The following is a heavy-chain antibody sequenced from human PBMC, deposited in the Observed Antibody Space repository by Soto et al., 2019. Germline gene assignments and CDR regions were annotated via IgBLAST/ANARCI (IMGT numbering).Heavy chain of an antibody. Sequence: GSVKVSCKASGYTFTTYDVSWVRHASGQGLEWMGWMNPSNGNTGYAQKFQGRVTMTRNTSISTVYMELSGLRPDDTAVYYCARRKERSGPHYFDYWGQGTRVTVSS. CDR3: ARRKERSGPHYFDY. D-gene: IGHD6-25*01. CDR2: MNPSNGNT. CDR1: GYTFTTYD. V-gene: IGHV1-8*02. J-gene: IGHJ4*02.